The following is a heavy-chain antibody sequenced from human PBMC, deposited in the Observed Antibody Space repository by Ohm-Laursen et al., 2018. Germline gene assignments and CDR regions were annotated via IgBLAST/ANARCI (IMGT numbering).Heavy chain of an antibody. V-gene: IGHV3-21*01. D-gene: IGHD1-14*01. CDR1: GFTFSSYS. Sequence: SLRLSCAASGFTFSSYSMNWVRQAPGKGLEWVSSISSSSSYIYYADSAKGRFTISRDNAKNSLYLQMNSLRAEDTAVYYCARDITGTTGVYWGQGTLVTVSS. J-gene: IGHJ4*02. CDR2: ISSSSSYI. CDR3: ARDITGTTGVY.